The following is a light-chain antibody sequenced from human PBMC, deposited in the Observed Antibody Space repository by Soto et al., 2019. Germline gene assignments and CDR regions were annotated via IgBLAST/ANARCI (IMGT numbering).Light chain of an antibody. Sequence: PGERATLSCRASQLVDGYLVWYQQKPGQAPRLLIYDVSNRAPGIPARFSGGGSGTDFTLTISSLEPEDFAVYYCQQRRNWPPFTFGQGTKLEIK. J-gene: IGKJ2*01. CDR2: DVS. V-gene: IGKV3-11*01. CDR1: QLVDGY. CDR3: QQRRNWPPFT.